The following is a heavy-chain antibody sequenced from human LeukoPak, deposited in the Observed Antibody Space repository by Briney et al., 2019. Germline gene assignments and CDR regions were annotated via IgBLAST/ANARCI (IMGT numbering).Heavy chain of an antibody. Sequence: GGSVRLSCAASVFTFSSYAMSWVRQAPGRGLEGVSAISGSGGSTYYADSVKGRFTISRDNSKNTLYLQMNSLRAEDTAVYYCAEDAIGTPLCYWGQGTLVTVSS. CDR1: VFTFSSYA. CDR2: ISGSGGST. J-gene: IGHJ4*02. CDR3: AEDAIGTPLCY. V-gene: IGHV3-23*01. D-gene: IGHD1-1*01.